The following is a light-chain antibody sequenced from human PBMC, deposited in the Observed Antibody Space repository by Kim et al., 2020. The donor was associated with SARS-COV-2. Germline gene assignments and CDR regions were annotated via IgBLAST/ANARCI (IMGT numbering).Light chain of an antibody. CDR1: QGISTY. V-gene: IGKV1-8*01. Sequence: SASTGDRISITCRASQGISTYVAWYQQKSGQAPKLLIYASSTLQSGVPSRFSGSGSGTDFTLTISCLQSEDFATYYCQQYYNYPYTFGQGTKLEIK. J-gene: IGKJ2*01. CDR3: QQYYNYPYT. CDR2: ASS.